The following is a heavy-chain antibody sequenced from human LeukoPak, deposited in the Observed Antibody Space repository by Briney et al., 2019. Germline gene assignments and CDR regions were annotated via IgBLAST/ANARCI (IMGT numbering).Heavy chain of an antibody. D-gene: IGHD2-8*02. CDR3: VRDFVYSTG. CDR1: GLSLSGYW. J-gene: IGHJ4*02. CDR2: IKKDDGSEK. V-gene: IGHV3-7*03. Sequence: GGSLSLSCAPSGLSLSGYWMSCVRQAPGKGLEWVANIKKDDGSEKYYADSVKGRFTISRDNAKNLLYLQMNSLRVEDTAVYYCVRDFVYSTGWGQGTLVTVSS.